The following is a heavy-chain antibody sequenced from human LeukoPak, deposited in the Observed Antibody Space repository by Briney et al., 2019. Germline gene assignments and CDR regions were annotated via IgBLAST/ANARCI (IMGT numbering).Heavy chain of an antibody. Sequence: GGSLRLSCAASGFTVSSNYMSWVRQAPRKGLEWVSVIYSGGSTYYADSVKGRFTISRDNSKNTLYLQMNSLRAEDTAVYYCAGTKYSSGWYAGYWGQGTLVTVSS. CDR1: GFTVSSNY. J-gene: IGHJ4*02. CDR3: AGTKYSSGWYAGY. V-gene: IGHV3-53*01. D-gene: IGHD6-19*01. CDR2: IYSGGST.